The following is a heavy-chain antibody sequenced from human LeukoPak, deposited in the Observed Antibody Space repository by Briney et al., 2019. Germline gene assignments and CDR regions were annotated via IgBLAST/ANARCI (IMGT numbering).Heavy chain of an antibody. CDR3: ARGCSSTSCSIDY. V-gene: IGHV1-69*05. Sequence: ASVKVSCKASGGTFSSYAISWVRQAPAQGVEWMGGIIPIFGTANYAKKFQGTVTITTDEYTSTAYMELSSLRSEDTAVYYCARGCSSTSCSIDYWGQGTLVTVSS. CDR1: GGTFSSYA. D-gene: IGHD2-2*01. J-gene: IGHJ4*02. CDR2: IIPIFGTA.